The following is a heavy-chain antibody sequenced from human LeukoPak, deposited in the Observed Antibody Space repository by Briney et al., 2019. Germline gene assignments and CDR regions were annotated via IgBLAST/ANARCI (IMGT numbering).Heavy chain of an antibody. D-gene: IGHD6-19*01. CDR3: AKDPPSSGWPNSFDY. CDR1: GFTFSSYA. V-gene: IGHV3-23*01. Sequence: GRSLRLSCAASGFTFSSYAMSWVRQTPGKWLEWVSAVGSSGGITYYADSVKGRFTISRDNSKNTLYLQMNSLRAEDTAIYYCAKDPPSSGWPNSFDYWGQGTLVTVSS. J-gene: IGHJ4*02. CDR2: VGSSGGIT.